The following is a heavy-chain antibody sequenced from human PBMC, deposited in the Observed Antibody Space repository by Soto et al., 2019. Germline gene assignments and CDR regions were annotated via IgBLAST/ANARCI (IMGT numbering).Heavy chain of an antibody. Sequence: SVKVSCKASGGTFSSYTISWVRQAPGQGLEWMGRIIPILGIANYAQKFQGRVTITADESTSTAYMELSSLRSEDTAVYYCARLGRSSSYYYYMDVWGKGTTVTVAS. CDR1: GGTFSSYT. CDR2: IIPILGIA. J-gene: IGHJ6*03. D-gene: IGHD2-15*01. V-gene: IGHV1-69*02. CDR3: ARLGRSSSYYYYMDV.